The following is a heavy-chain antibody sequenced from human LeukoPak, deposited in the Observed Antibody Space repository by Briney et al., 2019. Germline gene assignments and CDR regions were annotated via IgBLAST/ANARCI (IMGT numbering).Heavy chain of an antibody. Sequence: GGSLRLSCAASGFAFSSFAMTWVRQAPGKGLEWVSTVSGSAGRTDYADSVKGRFTISRDNLKNTLYLQMNGLRAEDTAVYYCAKNRGHCVDGVCHNYYYMDVWGRGTTVTVSS. CDR2: VSGSAGRT. J-gene: IGHJ6*03. V-gene: IGHV3-23*01. CDR1: GFAFSSFA. CDR3: AKNRGHCVDGVCHNYYYMDV. D-gene: IGHD2-8*02.